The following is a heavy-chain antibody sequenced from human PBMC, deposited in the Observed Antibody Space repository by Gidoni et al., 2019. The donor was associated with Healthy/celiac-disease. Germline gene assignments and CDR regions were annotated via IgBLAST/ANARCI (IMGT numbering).Heavy chain of an antibody. CDR2: IYYSGCT. CDR3: ARHGYIVVVPSAPPYFDY. V-gene: IGHV4-39*01. CDR1: GGSISSSSYY. D-gene: IGHD2-2*01. Sequence: QLQLQASGPGLAKPSETLSVTCTVSGGSISSSSYYWGWIRQPPGKGLEWIGSIYYSGCTYYNPSLKSRVTISVDTSKNQFSLKLSAVTSADTAVYYCARHGYIVVVPSAPPYFDYWGQGTLVTVSS. J-gene: IGHJ4*02.